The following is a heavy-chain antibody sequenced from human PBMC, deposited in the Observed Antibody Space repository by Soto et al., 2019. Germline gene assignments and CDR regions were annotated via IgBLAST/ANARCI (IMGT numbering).Heavy chain of an antibody. V-gene: IGHV4-39*07. J-gene: IGHJ5*02. Sequence: SETLSLTCTVSGGSISSSSYYWGWIRQPPGKGLEWIGSIYYSGSTYYNPSLKSRVTISVDTSKNQFSLKLSSVTAADTAVYYCARAAYQWGRDWFDPWGQGTLVTVSS. CDR2: IYYSGST. D-gene: IGHD1-26*01. CDR3: ARAAYQWGRDWFDP. CDR1: GGSISSSSYY.